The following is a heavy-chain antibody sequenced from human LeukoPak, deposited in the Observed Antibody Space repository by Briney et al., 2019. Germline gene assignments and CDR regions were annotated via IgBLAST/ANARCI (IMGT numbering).Heavy chain of an antibody. CDR3: ARARLQRQIYYYYYYMDV. D-gene: IGHD4-11*01. J-gene: IGHJ6*03. V-gene: IGHV3-66*01. CDR2: IYSGGST. Sequence: GGSLRLSCAASGFTFSSYAMTWVRQAPGKGLQWVSVIYSGGSTYYADSVKGRFTISRDNSKNTLYLQMNSLRAEDTAVYYCARARLQRQIYYYYYYMDVWGKGTTVTVSS. CDR1: GFTFSSYA.